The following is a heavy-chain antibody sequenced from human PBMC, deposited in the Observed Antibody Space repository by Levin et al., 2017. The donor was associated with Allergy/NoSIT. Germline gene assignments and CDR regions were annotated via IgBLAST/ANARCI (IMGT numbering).Heavy chain of an antibody. Sequence: SQTLTLTCTVSGGSISSTSHYWGWIRQPPGQGLEWIGIIYYSGSTYYNPSLKSRVAISIDTSKNQFSLNLTSVTAADTAVYYCARGSSGWYDLGRLAFEIWGQGTVVTVSS. CDR1: GGSISSTSHY. D-gene: IGHD6-19*01. J-gene: IGHJ3*02. CDR2: IYYSGST. CDR3: ARGSSGWYDLGRLAFEI. V-gene: IGHV4-39*07.